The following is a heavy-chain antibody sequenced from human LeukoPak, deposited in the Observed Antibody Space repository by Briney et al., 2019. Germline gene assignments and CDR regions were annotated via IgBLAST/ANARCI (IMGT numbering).Heavy chain of an antibody. CDR1: GFTFSSYE. CDR2: ISSGGSTI. V-gene: IGHV3-48*03. Sequence: PGGSLRLSCAASGFTFSSYEMNWVRQAPGKGLEWVSYISSGGSTIYYADFVKGPFTISRDNDKNSLYLQMNSLRAEDTAVYYCASSPGWAGSGSFDYGGRRTLDTVSS. J-gene: IGHJ4*02. D-gene: IGHD3-10*01. CDR3: ASSPGWAGSGSFDY.